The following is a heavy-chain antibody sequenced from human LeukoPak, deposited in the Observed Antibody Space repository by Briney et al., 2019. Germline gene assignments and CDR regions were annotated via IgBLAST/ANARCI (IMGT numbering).Heavy chain of an antibody. CDR1: GGSFSGYY. J-gene: IGHJ4*02. Sequence: PSETLSLTCAVYGGSFSGYYWSWIRQPPGKGLEWMGEINHSGSTNYNPSLKSRVTISVDTSKNQFSLKLSSVTAADTAVYYCARSPLFWSGYPFDYWGQGTLVTVSS. CDR3: ARSPLFWSGYPFDY. V-gene: IGHV4-34*01. CDR2: INHSGST. D-gene: IGHD3-3*01.